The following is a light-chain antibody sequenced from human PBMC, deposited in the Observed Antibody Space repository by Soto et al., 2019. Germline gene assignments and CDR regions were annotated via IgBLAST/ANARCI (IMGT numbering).Light chain of an antibody. CDR1: QRITTW. CDR3: QQYNSYSYT. CDR2: DAS. V-gene: IGKV1-5*01. Sequence: IQMTQSPSTLSASVRDRVTITCRASQRITTWLAWYQQKPGKAPKLLIYDASSLESGGPSRFSGSGSGTEFTLTISSLQPDDFATYYCQQYNSYSYTFGQGTKLEIK. J-gene: IGKJ2*01.